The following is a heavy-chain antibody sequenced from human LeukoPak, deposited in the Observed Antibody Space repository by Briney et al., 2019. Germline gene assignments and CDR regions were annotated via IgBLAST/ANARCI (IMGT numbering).Heavy chain of an antibody. CDR2: MNPNSGNT. CDR3: ARGQIAAAGMGFDP. J-gene: IGHJ5*02. CDR1: GYTFTSYD. V-gene: IGHV1-8*01. D-gene: IGHD6-13*01. Sequence: ASVKVSCKASGYTFTSYDINWVRQATGQGLEWMGWMNPNSGNTGYAQKFQGRVTMTRNTSISTAYMELSSLRSEDTAVYYCARGQIAAAGMGFDPWGQGTLVTVSS.